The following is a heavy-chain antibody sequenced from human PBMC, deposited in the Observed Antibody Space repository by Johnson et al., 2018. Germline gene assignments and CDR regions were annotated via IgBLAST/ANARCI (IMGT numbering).Heavy chain of an antibody. Sequence: QVQLVQSGAEVKKPGSSVKVSCKASGGTFSTYTINWVRQAPGQGLEWMGRIIPLLGIANFAQKFQCRVTITADKSTTTAYMELSSLTSKDTAVYYCARERPGNLGYGGKVDAFDIWGQGTMFTVSS. CDR3: ARERPGNLGYGGKVDAFDI. CDR2: IIPLLGIA. V-gene: IGHV1-69*04. D-gene: IGHD4-23*01. CDR1: GGTFSTYT. J-gene: IGHJ3*02.